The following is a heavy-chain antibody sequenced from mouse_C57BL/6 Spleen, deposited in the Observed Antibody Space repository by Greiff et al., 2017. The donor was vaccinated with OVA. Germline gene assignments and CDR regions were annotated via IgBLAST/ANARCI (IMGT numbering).Heavy chain of an antibody. CDR3: ASRRPGAWFAY. CDR2: INPNNGGT. J-gene: IGHJ3*01. CDR1: GYTFTDYN. V-gene: IGHV1-18*01. D-gene: IGHD3-1*01. Sequence: VQLQQSGPELVKPGASVKIPCKASGYTFTDYNMDWVKQSHGKSLEWIGDINPNNGGTIYNQKFKGKATLTVDKSSSTAYMELRSLTSEDTAVYYCASRRPGAWFAYWGQGTLVTVSA.